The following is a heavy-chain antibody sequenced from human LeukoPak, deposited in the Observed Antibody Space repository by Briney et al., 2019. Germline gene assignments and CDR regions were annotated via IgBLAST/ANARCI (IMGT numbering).Heavy chain of an antibody. V-gene: IGHV3-21*01. CDR2: FTSSSSSI. J-gene: IGHJ4*02. Sequence: PGGSLRLSCAASGFTFSAYTMSWVRQAPGKGLEWVSSFTSSSSSIYYADSVKGRFTISRDNAKNSLYLQLNSLRAEDTAVYYCAGGWGFYYFDSWGQGTLVTVSS. D-gene: IGHD2/OR15-2a*01. CDR1: GFTFSAYT. CDR3: AGGWGFYYFDS.